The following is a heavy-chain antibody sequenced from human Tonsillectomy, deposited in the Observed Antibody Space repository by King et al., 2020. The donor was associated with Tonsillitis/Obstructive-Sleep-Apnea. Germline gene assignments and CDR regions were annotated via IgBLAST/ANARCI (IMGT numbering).Heavy chain of an antibody. CDR1: GGPISSYY. D-gene: IGHD2-2*01. J-gene: IGHJ4*02. CDR3: AREYCSSTSCYSDY. CDR2: IYYSGST. V-gene: IGHV4-59*08. Sequence: QLQESGPGLVKPSETLSLTCTVSGGPISSYYWSWIRQPPGKGLEWIGYIYYSGSTNYNPSLKSRGTISVDTSKNQFSLKLSSVTAADTAVYYCAREYCSSTSCYSDYWGQGTLVTVSS.